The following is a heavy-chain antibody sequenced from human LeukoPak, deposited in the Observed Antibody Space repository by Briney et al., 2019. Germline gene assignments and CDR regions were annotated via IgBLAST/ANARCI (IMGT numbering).Heavy chain of an antibody. CDR3: ARAKGYYYDSSGYSFDY. J-gene: IGHJ4*02. Sequence: GESLKISCKGSGYSFTSYWIGWVRQMPGKGLEWMGIIYPGDSDPRYSPSFQGQVTISADKSISTAYLQWSSLKASDTAMYYCARAKGYYYDSSGYSFDYWGQGTLVTVSS. CDR1: GYSFTSYW. CDR2: IYPGDSDP. V-gene: IGHV5-51*01. D-gene: IGHD3-22*01.